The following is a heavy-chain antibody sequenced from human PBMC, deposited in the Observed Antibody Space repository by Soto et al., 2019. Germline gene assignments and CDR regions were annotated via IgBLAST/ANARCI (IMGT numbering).Heavy chain of an antibody. CDR3: ARAPYYYGSGNWFDP. D-gene: IGHD3-10*01. CDR1: GGSISSSNW. CDR2: IYHSGST. J-gene: IGHJ5*02. V-gene: IGHV4-4*02. Sequence: QGQLQESGPGLVKPAGTLSLTCAVSGGSISSSNWWSWVRQPPGKGLKWIGEIYHSGSTNYNPSLKSRVTISVDKSKNQFSLKLSSVTAADTAVYYCARAPYYYGSGNWFDPWGQGTLVTVSS.